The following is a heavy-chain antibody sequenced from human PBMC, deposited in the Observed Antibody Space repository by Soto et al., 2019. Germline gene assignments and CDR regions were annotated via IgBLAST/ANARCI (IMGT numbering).Heavy chain of an antibody. CDR3: ASGVQPSSYHHYNLRGYMDV. CDR1: GFTFSDYY. J-gene: IGHJ6*02. CDR2: ISSSSSYT. D-gene: IGHD6-6*01. V-gene: IGHV3-11*06. Sequence: PGGSLRLSCAAPGFTFSDYYMSWIRQAPGKGLEWVSYISSSSSYTNYADSVKGRFTISRDNAKNSLYLQMNSLRAEDTAVYYCASGVQPSSYHHYNLRGYMDVWGQGTTVTVSS.